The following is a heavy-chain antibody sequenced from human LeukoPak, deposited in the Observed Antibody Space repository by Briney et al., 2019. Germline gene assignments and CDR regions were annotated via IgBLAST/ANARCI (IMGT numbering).Heavy chain of an antibody. CDR1: GSTFNNYW. CDR2: IKSDGSEI. CDR3: ARSDNWAYDH. V-gene: IGHV3-7*03. D-gene: IGHD3-16*01. Sequence: GGSLRLSCAASGSTFNNYWVDWIRQAPGKGLEWVAAIKSDGSEIYYVDSVKGRFTISRDNAKNSQYLQMNSLRAEDTAVYYCARSDNWAYDHWGQGSPVTVSS. J-gene: IGHJ4*02.